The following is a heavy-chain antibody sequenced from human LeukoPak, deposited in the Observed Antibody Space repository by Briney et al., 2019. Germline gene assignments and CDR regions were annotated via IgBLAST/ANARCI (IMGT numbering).Heavy chain of an antibody. J-gene: IGHJ6*03. D-gene: IGHD3-10*01. V-gene: IGHV4-59*01. CDR2: IYYSGST. CDR1: GVSISSYY. Sequence: SETLSLTCTVSGVSISSYYWSWIRQPPGKGLEWIGYIYYSGSTNYNPCLKNRVTISVDTSKNQFSLKLSSVTAADTAVYYCARGSGGYYYYYYMDVWGKGTTVTVSS. CDR3: ARGSGGYYYYYYMDV.